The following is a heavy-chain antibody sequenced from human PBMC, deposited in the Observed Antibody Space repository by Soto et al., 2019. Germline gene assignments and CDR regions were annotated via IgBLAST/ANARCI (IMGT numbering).Heavy chain of an antibody. V-gene: IGHV1-69*12. J-gene: IGHJ3*02. CDR2: IIPIFSTT. CDR1: GGTFSNHA. D-gene: IGHD6-13*01. CDR3: AREVAADGTFREDVFDI. Sequence: QVHLVQSGAEVKKPGSSVKVTCKAPGGTFSNHAINWVRQAPGQGLEWMGRIIPIFSTTNYAQKFQGRVTMTAAESTITAYLELSSLKQDDTAVYYCAREVAADGTFREDVFDIWGQGTLGTVSS.